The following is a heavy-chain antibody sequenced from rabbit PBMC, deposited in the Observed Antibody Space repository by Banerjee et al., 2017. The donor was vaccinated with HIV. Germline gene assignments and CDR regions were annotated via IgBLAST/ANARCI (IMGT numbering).Heavy chain of an antibody. D-gene: IGHD6-1*01. CDR2: IYAGSSGST. V-gene: IGHV1S40*01. Sequence: QSLEESGGDLVKPGASLTLTCTASGFSFSSSYYMCWVRQAPGKGLEWIACIYAGSSGSTYYASWAKGRFTISKTSSTTVTLQMTSLTAADTATYFCARDDAGYAGYGYATYFNLWGPGTLVTVS. CDR1: GFSFSSSYY. CDR3: ARDDAGYAGYGYATYFNL. J-gene: IGHJ4*01.